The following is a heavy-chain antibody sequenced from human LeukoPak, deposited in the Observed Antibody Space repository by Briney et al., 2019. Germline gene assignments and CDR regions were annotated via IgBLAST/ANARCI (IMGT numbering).Heavy chain of an antibody. CDR2: ISDSGSSA. Sequence: ETLSLTCTVSGASISRYHWSWVRQAPGKGLEWVSGISDSGSSAYYTDSVKGRFTISRDNSKNTVYLQMSNLRVEDTAIYFCARHDSFIPWWGQGTLITVSS. V-gene: IGHV3-23*01. CDR1: GASISRYH. D-gene: IGHD2-21*01. CDR3: ARHDSFIPW. J-gene: IGHJ4*02.